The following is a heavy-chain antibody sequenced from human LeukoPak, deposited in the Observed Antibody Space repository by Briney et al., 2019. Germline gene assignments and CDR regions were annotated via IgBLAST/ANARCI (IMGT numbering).Heavy chain of an antibody. CDR3: ARRRIAAAFDDY. CDR1: GGSFSGYY. V-gene: IGHV4-34*01. Sequence: SETLSLTCAVYGGSFSGYYWSWIRQPPGKGLEWIGEINHSGSTNYNPSLKSRVTISVDTSKNQFSLKLSSVTAADTAVYYCARRRIAAAFDDYWGQGTLVTVSS. J-gene: IGHJ4*02. D-gene: IGHD6-13*01. CDR2: INHSGST.